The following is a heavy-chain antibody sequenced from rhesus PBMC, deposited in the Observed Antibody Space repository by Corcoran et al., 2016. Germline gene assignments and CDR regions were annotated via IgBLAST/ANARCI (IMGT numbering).Heavy chain of an antibody. CDR2: LSHGGGST. V-gene: IGHV3S5*01. D-gene: IGHD1-44*02. CDR1: GFTFSSYG. Sequence: EVQLVESGGGLVQPGGSLRLSCAASGFTFSSYGMSGVRQAPGKGLEWVSYLSHGGGSTYYAASVKGRFTISRDNSKNTLSLQMNSLRAEDTAVYYCAKGVVGAKDYWGQGVLVTVSS. CDR3: AKGVVGAKDY. J-gene: IGHJ4*01.